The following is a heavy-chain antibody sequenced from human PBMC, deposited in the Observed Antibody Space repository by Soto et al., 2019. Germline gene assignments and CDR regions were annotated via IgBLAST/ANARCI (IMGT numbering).Heavy chain of an antibody. D-gene: IGHD3-3*01. CDR3: ARGGQDFWSGPFDY. CDR1: GGSISNYF. J-gene: IGHJ4*02. CDR2: IDNSGST. V-gene: IGHV4-4*07. Sequence: SETLSLTCTVSGGSISNYFCNWIRQPAGKGLEWIGRIDNSGSTNYNPSLKSRIAMSADTSRNQFSLKLNSVTAADTAVYYCARGGQDFWSGPFDYWGQGALVTVSS.